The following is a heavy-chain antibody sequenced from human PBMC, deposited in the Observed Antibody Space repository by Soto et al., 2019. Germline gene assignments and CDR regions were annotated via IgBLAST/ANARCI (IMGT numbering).Heavy chain of an antibody. D-gene: IGHD6-19*01. J-gene: IGHJ5*02. CDR2: IYYSGST. CDR3: ARRSGWYNWFDP. Sequence: PSETLSLTCTVSGGSISSSSYYWGWIRQPPGKGLEWIGSIYYSGSTYYNPSLKSRVTISVDTSKNQFSLKLSSVTAADTAVYYCARRSGWYNWFDPWGQGTLVTVSS. V-gene: IGHV4-39*01. CDR1: GGSISSSSYY.